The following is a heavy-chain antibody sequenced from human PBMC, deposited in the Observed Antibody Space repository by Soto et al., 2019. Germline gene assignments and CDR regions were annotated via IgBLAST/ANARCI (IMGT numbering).Heavy chain of an antibody. CDR1: GGSISSSSYY. D-gene: IGHD2-21*02. CDR2: IYYSGST. V-gene: IGHV4-39*01. J-gene: IGHJ4*02. Sequence: QLQLQESGPGLVKPSETLSLACTVSGGSISSSSYYWGWIRQPPGKGLEWIGSIYYSGSTYYNPSLKSRVTISVDTSKNQFSLKLSSVTAADTAVYYCARTAAVYFDYWGQGTLVTVSS. CDR3: ARTAAVYFDY.